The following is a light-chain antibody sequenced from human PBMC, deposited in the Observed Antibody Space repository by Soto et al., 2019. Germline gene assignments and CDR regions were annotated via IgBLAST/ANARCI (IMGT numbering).Light chain of an antibody. CDR2: GAS. CDR1: QSVSSN. J-gene: IGKJ1*01. CDR3: QQYNNWPPWK. V-gene: IGKV3-15*01. Sequence: EIVLTQSPATRSVSPGERATLSCRASQSVSSNLAWYQQKPGQAPRLLIYGASTRATGIPARFSGSGSGTEFTLTISSLQSEDFAVYYCQQYNNWPPWKFGQGTKVDIK.